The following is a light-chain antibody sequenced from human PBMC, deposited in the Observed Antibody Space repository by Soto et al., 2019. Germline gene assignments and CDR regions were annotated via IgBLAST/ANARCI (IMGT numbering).Light chain of an antibody. CDR2: DDS. J-gene: IGLJ1*01. CDR3: QVWDSSSDQGV. V-gene: IGLV3-21*02. CDR1: NIGSES. Sequence: SSELTQPPSVSVAPGQTARITCGGNNIGSESVHWYQQKPGQAPVLVVYDDSDRPSGIPERFSGSNSGNTATLTISRVEAGDEADYYCQVWDSSSDQGVFGTGTKLTVL.